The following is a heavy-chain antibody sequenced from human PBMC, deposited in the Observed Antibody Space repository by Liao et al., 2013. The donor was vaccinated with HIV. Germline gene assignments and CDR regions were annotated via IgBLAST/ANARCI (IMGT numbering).Heavy chain of an antibody. D-gene: IGHD3-10*01. CDR2: MSTSGSA. CDR3: AAWGFRNY. V-gene: IGHV4-61*02. CDR1: GGSISSGGYY. Sequence: QVQLQESGPGLVKPSQTLSLTCTVSGGSISSGGYYWTWIRQPAGKGLEWIGRMSTSGSANYNPSFKSRVTISVDTSKNQXSLKLSSVTAADTAVYYCAAWGFRNYWGQGTLVTVSS. J-gene: IGHJ4*02.